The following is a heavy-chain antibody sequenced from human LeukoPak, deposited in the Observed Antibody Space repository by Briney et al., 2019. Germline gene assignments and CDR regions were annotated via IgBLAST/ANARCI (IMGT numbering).Heavy chain of an antibody. CDR3: ATGPYYGSGSVDY. CDR2: MNPNSGNT. V-gene: IGHV1-8*02. J-gene: IGHJ4*02. CDR1: GYTFTSYD. Sequence: ASVKVSCKASGYTFTSYDINWVRQATGQGLEWMGWMNPNSGNTGYAQKFQGRVTMTEDTSTDTAYMELSSLRSEDTAVYYCATGPYYGSGSVDYWGQGTLVTVSS. D-gene: IGHD3-10*01.